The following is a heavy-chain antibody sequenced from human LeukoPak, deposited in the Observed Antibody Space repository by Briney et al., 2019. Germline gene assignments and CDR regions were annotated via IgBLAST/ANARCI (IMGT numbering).Heavy chain of an antibody. D-gene: IGHD3-16*01. CDR1: GGSISSSSYY. J-gene: IGHJ4*02. CDR3: AREGGGFDY. Sequence: SETLSLTCTDSGGSISSSSYYWGWIRQPPGKGLEWIGSIYSSGNTYYNASLRSRVTMSVDTSKNQFSLKLSSVTAADTAVYYCAREGGGFDYWGQGTLVTVSS. V-gene: IGHV4-39*07. CDR2: IYSSGNT.